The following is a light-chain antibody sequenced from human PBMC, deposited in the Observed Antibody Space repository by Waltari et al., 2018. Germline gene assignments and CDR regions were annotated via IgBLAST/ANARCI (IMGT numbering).Light chain of an antibody. Sequence: DIQMTQSPSSLSASVGDRVTITCRASQTITTYLNWYQQKPGKPPKLLIYVASNLQSGVPSRFSGSGYGADFTLTISTLQPEDFATYYCQQSYSTPYTFGQGTKLVIK. CDR1: QTITTY. J-gene: IGKJ2*01. CDR3: QQSYSTPYT. CDR2: VAS. V-gene: IGKV1-39*01.